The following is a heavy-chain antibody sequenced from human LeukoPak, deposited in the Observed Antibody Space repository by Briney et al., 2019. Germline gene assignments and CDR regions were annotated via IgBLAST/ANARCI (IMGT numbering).Heavy chain of an antibody. CDR2: ISSSGDST. D-gene: IGHD3-22*01. Sequence: AGSLSLSCAASGFSFSSYTMTWVRKAPGKGLEWVSTISSSGDSTFYGDSVMGRFTISRDNFKNTLFLQMSSLRVEDTAVYYCAKDPLTYYYDSSGSVWGQGTLVTVSS. V-gene: IGHV3-23*01. CDR3: AKDPLTYYYDSSGSV. CDR1: GFSFSSYT. J-gene: IGHJ4*02.